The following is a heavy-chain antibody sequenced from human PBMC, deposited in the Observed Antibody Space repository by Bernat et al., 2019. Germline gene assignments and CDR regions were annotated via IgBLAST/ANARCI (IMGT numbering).Heavy chain of an antibody. CDR2: IYSGVST. CDR3: ARDSHRGLGAFDI. D-gene: IGHD3-16*01. V-gene: IGHV3-53*01. J-gene: IGHJ3*02. CDR1: GFTVSSNY. Sequence: EVQLVESGGGLIQPGGSLRLSCAASGFTVSSNYIGWVRQAPGKGLEWVSVIYSGVSTYDADSVKGRFTISRDNSKNTLYLQMNSLRAEDTAVYYCARDSHRGLGAFDIWGQGTMVTVSS.